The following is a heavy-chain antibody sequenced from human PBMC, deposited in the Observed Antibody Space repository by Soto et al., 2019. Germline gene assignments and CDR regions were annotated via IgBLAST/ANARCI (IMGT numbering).Heavy chain of an antibody. D-gene: IGHD2-2*01. J-gene: IGHJ6*02. CDR2: IDPSDAYT. V-gene: IGHV5-10-1*01. CDR3: ARRYCSSTSCPSNYYGMDV. CDR1: GYSFSTYW. Sequence: ESLKISCKGFGYSFSTYWVSWVRQMPGKGLEWMGRIDPSDAYTNYSPSFQGHVTISTDKSISTAYLQWSSLRASDTAMYYCARRYCSSTSCPSNYYGMDVWGQGTTVTVSS.